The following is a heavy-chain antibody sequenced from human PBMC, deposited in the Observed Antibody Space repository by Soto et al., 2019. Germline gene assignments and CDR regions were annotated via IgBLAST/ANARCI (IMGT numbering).Heavy chain of an antibody. Sequence: QVQLVQSGAEVKKPGASVKVSCTASGYTFTSYAMHWVRQAPGQRLEWMGWINAGNGNTKYSQKFQGRVTITRDTSASTAYMELSSLRSEDTAVYYCARGPRIVVVPAAPPYNWFDPWGQGTLVTVSS. CDR1: GYTFTSYA. D-gene: IGHD2-2*01. CDR2: INAGNGNT. J-gene: IGHJ5*02. V-gene: IGHV1-3*01. CDR3: ARGPRIVVVPAAPPYNWFDP.